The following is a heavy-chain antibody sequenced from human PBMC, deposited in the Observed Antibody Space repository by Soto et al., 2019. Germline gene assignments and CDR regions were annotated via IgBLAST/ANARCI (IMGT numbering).Heavy chain of an antibody. CDR2: IDYSGST. CDR3: ARRVRNYDILTGYYGDAFDI. V-gene: IGHV4-59*08. Sequence: PSETLSLTCTVSGGSISSYYWSWIRQPPGKGLEWIGYIDYSGSTNYNPSLKSRVTISIDTSKNQFSLKLSSVTAADTAGYYCARRVRNYDILTGYYGDAFDIWGQGTMVTVS. CDR1: GGSISSYY. D-gene: IGHD3-9*01. J-gene: IGHJ3*02.